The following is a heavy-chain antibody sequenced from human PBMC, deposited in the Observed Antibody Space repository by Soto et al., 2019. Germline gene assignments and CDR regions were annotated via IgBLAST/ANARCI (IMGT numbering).Heavy chain of an antibody. CDR1: GYSFTDYY. V-gene: IGHV1-2*02. J-gene: IGHJ2*01. Sequence: QVQLVQSGAELQKPGASVNVSCKASGYSFTDYYLHWVRQAPGQGLEWMGWINPNSGATKFAQKFQGRVAMTRDTAHNPGYKELTRVAADRPGLFFRATYTGVVDYLWDWYFDLWGRGTLVTVSS. D-gene: IGHD3-16*01. CDR3: ATYTGVVDYLWDWYFDL. CDR2: INPNSGAT.